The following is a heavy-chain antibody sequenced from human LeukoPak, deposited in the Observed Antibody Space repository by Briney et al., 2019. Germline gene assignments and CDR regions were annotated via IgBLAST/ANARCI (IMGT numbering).Heavy chain of an antibody. CDR2: FNGYT. V-gene: IGHV1-18*01. D-gene: IGHD5-12*01. CDR3: ARDGGYSGSRREDFDY. Sequence: FNGYTNYVQKLQGRLTMTTDTSTSTVYMELRSLRSDDTAVYYCARDGGYSGSRREDFDYWGQGTLVTVSS. J-gene: IGHJ4*02.